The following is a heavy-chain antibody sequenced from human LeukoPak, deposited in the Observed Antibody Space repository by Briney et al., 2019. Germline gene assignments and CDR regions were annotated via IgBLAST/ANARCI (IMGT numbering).Heavy chain of an antibody. J-gene: IGHJ4*02. D-gene: IGHD1-7*01. CDR1: GFTFSSYA. CDR3: AREAGTGTTDFDY. Sequence: GGSLRLSCAAFGFTFSSYAMHWVRQAPGKGLEWVAVISDDGSRKYYTDSVKGRFIISRDNSKNTLYLQMNSLRAEGTAVYYCAREAGTGTTDFDYWGQGTQVTVSS. CDR2: ISDDGSRK. V-gene: IGHV3-30-3*01.